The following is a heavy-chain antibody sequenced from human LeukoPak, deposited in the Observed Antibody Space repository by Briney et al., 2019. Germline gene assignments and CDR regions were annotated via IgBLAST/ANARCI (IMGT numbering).Heavy chain of an antibody. D-gene: IGHD3-22*01. CDR1: GGTFSSYA. V-gene: IGHV1-69*01. CDR3: AGWYYYDSRGYPYGEDYYMDV. CDR2: IIRISGTA. J-gene: IGHJ6*03. Sequence: SVKVSCKASGGTFSSYAISWVRQAPGQGLEWMGRIIRISGTANYAQKFQGRVTITADESTSTAYMELSSLRSEDTAVYYCAGWYYYDSRGYPYGEDYYMDVWGKGTTVTVSS.